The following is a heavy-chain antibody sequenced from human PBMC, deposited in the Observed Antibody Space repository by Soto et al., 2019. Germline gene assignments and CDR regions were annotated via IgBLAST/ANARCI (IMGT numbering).Heavy chain of an antibody. J-gene: IGHJ4*02. CDR2: ISRGSSTI. V-gene: IGHV3-48*01. CDR1: GFTFSGYS. CDR3: ARDLRGRSYSAFDY. Sequence: EVQLVESGGGLVQPGGSLRLSCAASGFTFSGYSMNWVSQAPGKGLEWASYISRGSSTIYYADSVKARFTISRDNANNAQSPQINSLRADDTAVYYCARDLRGRSYSAFDYWGQGTLVTVSS. D-gene: IGHD2-15*01.